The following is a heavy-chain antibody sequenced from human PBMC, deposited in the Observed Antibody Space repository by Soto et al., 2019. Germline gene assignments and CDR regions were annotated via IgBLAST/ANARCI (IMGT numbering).Heavy chain of an antibody. D-gene: IGHD3-3*01. Sequence: PGGSLRLSCAASGFTFSSYAMSWVRQAPGKGLEWVSAISGSGGSTYYADSVKGRFTISRDNSKNTLYLQMNSLRAEDTAVYYCAKTLEYYDFWSGYHLFDYWGQGTLVTVSS. V-gene: IGHV3-23*01. CDR2: ISGSGGST. J-gene: IGHJ4*02. CDR1: GFTFSSYA. CDR3: AKTLEYYDFWSGYHLFDY.